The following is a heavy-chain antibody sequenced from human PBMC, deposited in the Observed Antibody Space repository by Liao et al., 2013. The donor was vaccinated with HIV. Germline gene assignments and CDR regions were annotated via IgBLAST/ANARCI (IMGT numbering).Heavy chain of an antibody. CDR3: ARVPILATAIFWYFDL. J-gene: IGHJ2*01. V-gene: IGHV4-34*11. CDR2: IYYSGST. Sequence: QVQLQQWGAGLLKPSETLSLTCAVYGGSFSGYYWSWIRQPPGKGLEWIGYIYYSGSTNYNPSLKSRVTISVDTSKNQFSLKLSSVTAADTAVYYCARVPILATAIFWYFDLWGLAPWSLSPQ. CDR1: GGSFSGYY. D-gene: IGHD5-12*01.